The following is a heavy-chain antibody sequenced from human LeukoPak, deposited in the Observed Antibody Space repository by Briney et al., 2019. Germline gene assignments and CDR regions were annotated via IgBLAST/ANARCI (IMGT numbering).Heavy chain of an antibody. CDR2: INTNTGNP. J-gene: IGHJ6*02. CDR3: ASNIVATTLYYYYGMDV. CDR1: GYTFTSYA. D-gene: IGHD5-12*01. V-gene: IGHV7-4-1*02. Sequence: ASVKVSCKASGYTFTSYAMNWVRQAPGQGLEWMGWINTNTGNPTYAQGFTGRFVFSLDTSVSTAYLQISSLKAEDTAVYYCASNIVATTLYYYYGMDVWGQGTTVTVSS.